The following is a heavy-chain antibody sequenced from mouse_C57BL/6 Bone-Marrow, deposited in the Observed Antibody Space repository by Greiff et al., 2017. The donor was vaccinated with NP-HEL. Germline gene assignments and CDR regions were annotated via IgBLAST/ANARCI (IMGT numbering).Heavy chain of an antibody. CDR3: AKSNYGFFAY. CDR2: ISSGSSTI. Sequence: EVKLVESGGGLVKPGGSLKLSCAASGFTFSDYGMHWVRQTPEKGLEWVAYISSGSSTIYYADTVKGRFTISRDNAKNTLFLQMTSLRSEDTAMYYCAKSNYGFFAYWGQGTLVTVSA. D-gene: IGHD2-5*01. J-gene: IGHJ3*01. V-gene: IGHV5-17*01. CDR1: GFTFSDYG.